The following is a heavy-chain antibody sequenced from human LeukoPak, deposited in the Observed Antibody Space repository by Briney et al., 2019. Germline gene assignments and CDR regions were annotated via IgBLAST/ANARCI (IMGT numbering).Heavy chain of an antibody. CDR2: IYHTGTT. CDR1: GYSISSDYY. CDR3: ARDLDTGHVHA. D-gene: IGHD5-18*01. V-gene: IGHV4-38-2*02. J-gene: IGHJ4*02. Sequence: SETLSLTCTVSGYSISSDYYWGWIRQPPGKGLEWIGSIYHTGTTYYNPSLKSRVTISVDTSKNQFSLKLSSVTAADTAVYYCARDLDTGHVHAWGQGTLVTVSS.